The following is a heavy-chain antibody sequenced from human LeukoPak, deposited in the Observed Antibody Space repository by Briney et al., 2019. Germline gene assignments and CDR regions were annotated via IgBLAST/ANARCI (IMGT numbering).Heavy chain of an antibody. CDR3: ARVGDIVVVPAAIPFDP. Sequence: SQTLSLTCTVFGGSISSGDYYWSWIRQPPGKGLEWIGYIYYSGSTYYNPSLKSRVTISVDTSKNQFSLKLSSVTAADTAVYYCARVGDIVVVPAAIPFDPWGQGTLVTVSS. CDR2: IYYSGST. CDR1: GGSISSGDYY. V-gene: IGHV4-30-4*08. D-gene: IGHD2-2*01. J-gene: IGHJ5*02.